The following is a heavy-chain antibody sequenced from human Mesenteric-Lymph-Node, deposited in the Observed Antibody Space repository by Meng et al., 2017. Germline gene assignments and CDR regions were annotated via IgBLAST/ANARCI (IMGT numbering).Heavy chain of an antibody. CDR1: GGSIGISTW. CDR2: IYHSGGT. CDR3: ARDPYATGWAG. D-gene: IGHD6-19*01. V-gene: IGHV4-4*02. Sequence: QLQLQGSGPGLVKPSGTLSPTCSVSGGSIGISTWWSWVRQPPVKGLEWIGEIYHSGGTNYNPSLRGRVTISLDKSKNQFSLTLRSVTAADTAVYYCARDPYATGWAGWGQGTLVTVSS. J-gene: IGHJ4*02.